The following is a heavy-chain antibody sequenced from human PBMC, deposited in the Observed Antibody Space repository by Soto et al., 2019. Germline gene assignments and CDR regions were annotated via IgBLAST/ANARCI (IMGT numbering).Heavy chain of an antibody. V-gene: IGHV1-46*03. J-gene: IGHJ6*03. Sequence: ASVKVSCKASGYTFTSYYMHWVRQAPGQGLEWMGIINPSGGSTSYAQKFQGRVTMTRDTSTSTVYMELSSLRSEDTAVYYCASTPGRYCSSTSCPPYYYYYTGVWGKGTTVTAP. CDR2: INPSGGST. D-gene: IGHD2-2*01. CDR1: GYTFTSYY. CDR3: ASTPGRYCSSTSCPPYYYYYTGV.